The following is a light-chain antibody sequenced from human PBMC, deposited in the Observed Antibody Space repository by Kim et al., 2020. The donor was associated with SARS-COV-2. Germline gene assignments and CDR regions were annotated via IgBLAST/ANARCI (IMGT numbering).Light chain of an antibody. Sequence: APGERATLSCRASQRVTSSYLAWYQQKAGQAPRLLIYGASSRVTGIPDRFSGSGSGTDFTLTISRLEPEDFAVYYCQQYGDSPITFGQGTRLEIK. V-gene: IGKV3-20*01. CDR2: GAS. J-gene: IGKJ5*01. CDR3: QQYGDSPIT. CDR1: QRVTSSY.